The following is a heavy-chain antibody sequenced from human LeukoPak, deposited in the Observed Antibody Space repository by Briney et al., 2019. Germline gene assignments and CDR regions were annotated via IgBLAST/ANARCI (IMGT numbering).Heavy chain of an antibody. CDR3: TRVGYIDEGIDY. V-gene: IGHV3-7*04. Sequence: PGGSLRLSCAASGFIFSNAWMSWVRQAPGKGLEWVANIKQDGSKKSYVDSVKGRFTISRDNAKNSLYLQMNSLRAEDTAIYYCTRVGYIDEGIDYWGQGTLVTVSS. CDR2: IKQDGSKK. CDR1: GFIFSNAW. D-gene: IGHD5-24*01. J-gene: IGHJ4*02.